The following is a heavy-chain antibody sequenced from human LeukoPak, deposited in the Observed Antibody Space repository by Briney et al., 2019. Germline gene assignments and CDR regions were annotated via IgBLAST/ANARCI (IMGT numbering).Heavy chain of an antibody. CDR2: INHSGST. Sequence: SETLSLTCTVSGGSISNYYWSWIRQPPGKGLEWIGEINHSGSTNYNPSLKSRVTISVDTSKNQFSLKLSSVTAADTAVYYCARTAWLRAFDIWGQGTLVTVSS. V-gene: IGHV4-34*01. CDR3: ARTAWLRAFDI. J-gene: IGHJ4*02. D-gene: IGHD3-9*01. CDR1: GGSISNYY.